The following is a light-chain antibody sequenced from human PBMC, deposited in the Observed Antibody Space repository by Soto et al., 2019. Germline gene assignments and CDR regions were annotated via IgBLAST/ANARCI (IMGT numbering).Light chain of an antibody. V-gene: IGLV1-40*01. CDR1: SSNIGAGYD. CDR3: QSYDSSSWV. J-gene: IGLJ3*02. CDR2: GNS. Sequence: QSVLTQPPSVSWAPGQRVTISCTGSSSNIGAGYDVHWYQQLPGTAPKLLIYGNSNRPSGVPDRFSGSKSGTSASLAIAGLQAEDEADYYCQSYDSSSWVFGGGTKLTVL.